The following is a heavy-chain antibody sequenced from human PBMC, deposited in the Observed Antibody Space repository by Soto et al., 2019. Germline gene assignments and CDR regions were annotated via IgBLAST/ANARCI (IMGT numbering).Heavy chain of an antibody. J-gene: IGHJ4*02. CDR2: IIPILGIA. Sequence: SVKVSCKASGGTFSSYTISWVRQAPGQGLEWMGRIIPILGIANYAQRFQGRVTITADKSTSTAYMELSSLRSEDTAVYYCANLPLDALIVVAPSWGQGTLVTVSS. CDR3: ANLPLDALIVVAPS. CDR1: GGTFSSYT. D-gene: IGHD2-15*01. V-gene: IGHV1-69*02.